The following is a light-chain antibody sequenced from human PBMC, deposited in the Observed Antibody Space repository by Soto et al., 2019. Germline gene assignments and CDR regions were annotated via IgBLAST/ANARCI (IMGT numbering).Light chain of an antibody. V-gene: IGLV6-57*03. J-gene: IGLJ2*01. CDR1: SGSIASNY. CDR2: EDN. Sequence: NFILTQPHSVSESPGKTVTISCTRSSGSIASNYVQWHQQRPGSAPTTVIYEDNQRLSGVPDRFSGSIDSSSNSASLTISGLKTEDEADYYCQSYDNNNQVFGGGTKLTVL. CDR3: QSYDNNNQV.